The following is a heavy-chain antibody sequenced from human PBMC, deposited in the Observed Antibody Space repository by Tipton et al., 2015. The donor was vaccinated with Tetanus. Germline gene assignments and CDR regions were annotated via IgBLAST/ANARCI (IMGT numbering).Heavy chain of an antibody. CDR1: GGSISSGGYY. CDR2: IYYSGST. D-gene: IGHD3-22*01. J-gene: IGHJ5*02. V-gene: IGHV4-31*03. Sequence: TLSLTCTVSGGSISSGGYYWSWIRQHPGKGLEWIGYIYYSGSTYYNPSLKSRVTISVDTSKNQFSLKLSSVTAADTAVYYCARGGREYYYDSSGYYWANWFDPWGQGTLVTVSS. CDR3: ARGGREYYYDSSGYYWANWFDP.